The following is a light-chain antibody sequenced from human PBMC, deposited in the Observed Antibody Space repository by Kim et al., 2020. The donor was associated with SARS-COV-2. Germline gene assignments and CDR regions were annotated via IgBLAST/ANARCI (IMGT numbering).Light chain of an antibody. V-gene: IGKV3-20*01. CDR1: HSVPSIY. CDR2: RAS. J-gene: IGKJ2*01. CDR3: QQYDTSPYT. Sequence: LPPGQRAPPSCRASHSVPSIYLAWYPQTSGQAPRLLIFRASSRAAGIPDRFSGSGSGTDFTLTISRLEPEDFAVYYCQQYDTSPYTFGQGTKLEI.